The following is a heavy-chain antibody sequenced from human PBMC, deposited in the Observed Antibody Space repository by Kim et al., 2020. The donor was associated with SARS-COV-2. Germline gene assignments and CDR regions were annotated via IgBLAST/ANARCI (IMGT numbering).Heavy chain of an antibody. Sequence: GGSLRLSCTASGFTFNSYGMHWVRQAPGKGLEWVADIWFDASYKYYADSVKGRFTISRDNSNNTLYLQMNILRADDTAVYYCARASGWGHYHGMDVWGQGTTVTVSS. CDR3: ARASGWGHYHGMDV. J-gene: IGHJ6*02. V-gene: IGHV3-33*01. D-gene: IGHD6-25*01. CDR2: IWFDASYK. CDR1: GFTFNSYG.